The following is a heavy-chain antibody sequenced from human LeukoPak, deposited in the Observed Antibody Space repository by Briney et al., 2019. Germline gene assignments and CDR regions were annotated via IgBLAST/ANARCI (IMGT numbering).Heavy chain of an antibody. V-gene: IGHV1-46*01. Sequence: ASVKVSCKASGYTFTSYYMHWVRQAPGQGLEWMGIINPSGGSTSYAQKFQGRVTMTRDTSTSTVYMELSSLRSEDTAVYYCAGVTLAVAGLNWFDPWGQGTLVTVSS. J-gene: IGHJ5*02. CDR1: GYTFTSYY. D-gene: IGHD6-19*01. CDR3: AGVTLAVAGLNWFDP. CDR2: INPSGGST.